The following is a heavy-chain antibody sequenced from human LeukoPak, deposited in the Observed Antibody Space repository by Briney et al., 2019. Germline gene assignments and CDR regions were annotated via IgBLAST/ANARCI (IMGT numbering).Heavy chain of an antibody. Sequence: TSQPLSLTCTVSGGSISSGDYYWSWIRQPPGKGLEWIGYIYYSGSTYYNPSLKSRVTISVDTSKNQFSLKLSSVTAADTAVYYCATGVRGYSYPVYYYGMDVWGKGTTVTVSS. V-gene: IGHV4-30-4*01. J-gene: IGHJ6*04. CDR3: ATGVRGYSYPVYYYGMDV. CDR1: GGSISSGDYY. CDR2: IYYSGST. D-gene: IGHD5-18*01.